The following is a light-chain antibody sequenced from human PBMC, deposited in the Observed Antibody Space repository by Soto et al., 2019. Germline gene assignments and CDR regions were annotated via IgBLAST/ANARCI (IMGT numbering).Light chain of an antibody. V-gene: IGKV3-20*01. Sequence: EIVLTQSPGTLSLTPGERATLSCRASQSVSSSYLAWYQQKPGQAPRLLIYGASSRATGIPDRFSGSWSGTDFTLTSSRLEPDDFAVYFCQQSGSSPPITFGQGTRLEIK. CDR3: QQSGSSPPIT. CDR1: QSVSSSY. J-gene: IGKJ5*01. CDR2: GAS.